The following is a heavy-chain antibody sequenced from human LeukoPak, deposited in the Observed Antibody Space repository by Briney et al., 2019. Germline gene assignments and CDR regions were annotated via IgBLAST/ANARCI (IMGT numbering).Heavy chain of an antibody. V-gene: IGHV3-74*01. D-gene: IGHD6-19*01. CDR1: GFTFSSYW. CDR2: INSDGSST. Sequence: GGSLRLSCAASGFTFSSYWMHWVRQAPGKGLVWVSRINSDGSSTSYADSVKGRFTISRDNAKNTLYLQMNSLRAEDTAVYYCAREVAGTLAFDYWGQGTLVTVSS. J-gene: IGHJ4*02. CDR3: AREVAGTLAFDY.